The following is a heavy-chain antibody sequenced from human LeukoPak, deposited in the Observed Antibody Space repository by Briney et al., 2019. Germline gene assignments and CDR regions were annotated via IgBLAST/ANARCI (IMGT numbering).Heavy chain of an antibody. D-gene: IGHD4-17*01. CDR1: GYTLTELS. CDR2: INPNSGGP. V-gene: IGHV1-2*02. J-gene: IGHJ3*01. Sequence: ASVKVSCKVSGYTLTELSMHWVRQAPGQGLEWMGWINPNSGGPKYGQKFQGRVTMTRDMSIRTAYMEVSRLRSDDTAVYYCARGARLRGVSDAFDVWGQGTMVTVSS. CDR3: ARGARLRGVSDAFDV.